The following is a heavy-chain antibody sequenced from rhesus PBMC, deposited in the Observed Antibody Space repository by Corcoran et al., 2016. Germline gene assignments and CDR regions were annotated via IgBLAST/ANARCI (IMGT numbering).Heavy chain of an antibody. CDR3: ARYIATAFGY. J-gene: IGHJ4*01. V-gene: IGHV4-80*01. CDR1: GGSFSSYW. Sequence: QVQLQESGPGLVKPSETLSLTCAVSGGSFSSYWWSWIRQPPGKGLYWVGESNGNSGSTNFNPSLNSRVTISKDSSTTQFSLKLSSVTAADTAVYYCARYIATAFGYWGQGVLVTVSS. D-gene: IGHD6-25*01. CDR2: SNGNSGST.